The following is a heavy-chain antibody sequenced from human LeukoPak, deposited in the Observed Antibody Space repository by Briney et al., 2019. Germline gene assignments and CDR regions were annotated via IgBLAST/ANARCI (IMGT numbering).Heavy chain of an antibody. D-gene: IGHD2-2*01. V-gene: IGHV4-4*07. CDR2: IYTSGST. CDR1: GGSISSYY. Sequence: SETLSLTCTVSGGSISSYYWSWIRQPAGKGLEWIGRIYTSGSTNNNPSLKSRVTMSVDTSKNQFSLKLSSVTAADTAVYYCARDVGYCSSTSCYVEYYFDYWGQGTLVTVSS. J-gene: IGHJ4*02. CDR3: ARDVGYCSSTSCYVEYYFDY.